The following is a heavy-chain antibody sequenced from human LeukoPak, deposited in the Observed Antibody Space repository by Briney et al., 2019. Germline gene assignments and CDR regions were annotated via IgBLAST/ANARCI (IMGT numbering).Heavy chain of an antibody. CDR3: ASMYFSQYLQH. CDR1: GFTVNSNY. Sequence: GGSLRLSCAASGFTVNSNYMSWVRQAPGKGLEWVSVTYSGGSTNYADSVKGRFTISRDNSKDTLYLQMNSLRAEDTAVYYCASMYFSQYLQHWGQGTLVTVSS. CDR2: TYSGGST. J-gene: IGHJ1*01. V-gene: IGHV3-53*01. D-gene: IGHD2-8*01.